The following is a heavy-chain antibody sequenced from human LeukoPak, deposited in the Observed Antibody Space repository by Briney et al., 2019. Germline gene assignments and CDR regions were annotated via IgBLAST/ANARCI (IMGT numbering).Heavy chain of an antibody. J-gene: IGHJ3*02. CDR1: GYTFTSYY. V-gene: IGHV1-46*01. Sequence: ASVKVSCKASGYTFTSYYMHWVRQAPGQGLEWMGIINPSGGSTSYAQKFQGRVTMTRDTSTSTVYMELGSLRSEDTAVYYCARGGKSITMVRGVQGAFDIWGQGTMVTVSS. D-gene: IGHD3-10*01. CDR2: INPSGGST. CDR3: ARGGKSITMVRGVQGAFDI.